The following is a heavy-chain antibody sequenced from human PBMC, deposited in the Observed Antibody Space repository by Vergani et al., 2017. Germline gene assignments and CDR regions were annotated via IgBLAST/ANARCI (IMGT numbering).Heavy chain of an antibody. CDR3: ATKSCGTPGCQIGYFRE. CDR2: ISYDGTQK. CDR1: GFTSSYYG. J-gene: IGHJ1*01. Sequence: QVHLVESGGGVVQPGRSLRLSCVVSGFTSSYYGMHWVRQAPGKGLEWVAVISYDGTQKYYADSVKGRITISRDKSKSTLYLQMNSLRTEDTAVYYCATKSCGTPGCQIGYFREWGQGTLVTVSS. D-gene: IGHD1-1*01. V-gene: IGHV3-30*03.